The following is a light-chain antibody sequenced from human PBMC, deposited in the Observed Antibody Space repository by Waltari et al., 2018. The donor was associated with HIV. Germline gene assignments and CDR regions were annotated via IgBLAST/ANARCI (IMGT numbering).Light chain of an antibody. J-gene: IGLJ1*01. CDR2: DVS. CDR1: SSDVGGYNY. CDR3: SSYTSSNTLPYV. V-gene: IGLV2-14*03. Sequence: QSALTQPASVSGSPGQSLTISCTGTSSDVGGYNYVPWCQQHPGKAPKLMIYDVSNRPSGVSNRFSGSKSGNTASLTISGLQAEDEADYYCSSYTSSNTLPYVFGTGTKVTVL.